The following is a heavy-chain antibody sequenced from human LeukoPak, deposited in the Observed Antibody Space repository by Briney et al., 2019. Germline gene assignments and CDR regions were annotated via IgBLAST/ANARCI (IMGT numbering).Heavy chain of an antibody. Sequence: SQTLSLTCAVSGGSISNGGYSWSWIRQPPGKGLEWIGYFYYSGATNYNPSLKSRVTISVDTSKTQLSLKMTSMTAADTAVYYCARSNARDGYNFGYWGQGTLVTVSS. D-gene: IGHD5-24*01. CDR3: ARSNARDGYNFGY. V-gene: IGHV4-30-4*07. J-gene: IGHJ4*02. CDR2: FYYSGAT. CDR1: GGSISNGGYS.